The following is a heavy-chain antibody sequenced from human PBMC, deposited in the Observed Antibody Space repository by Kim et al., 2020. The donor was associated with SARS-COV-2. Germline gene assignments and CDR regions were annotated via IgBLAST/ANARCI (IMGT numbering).Heavy chain of an antibody. CDR3: ARARMVQGVINNWYFDL. D-gene: IGHD3-10*01. CDR2: IIPIFGTA. V-gene: IGHV1-69*13. J-gene: IGHJ2*01. Sequence: SVKVSCKASGGTFSSYAISWVRQAPGQGLEWMGGIIPIFGTANYAQKFQGRVTITADESTSTAYMELSSLRSEDTAVYYCARARMVQGVINNWYFDLWGRGTLVTVSS. CDR1: GGTFSSYA.